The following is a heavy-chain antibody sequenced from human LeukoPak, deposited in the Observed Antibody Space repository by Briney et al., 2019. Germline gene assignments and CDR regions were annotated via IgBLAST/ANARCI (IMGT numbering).Heavy chain of an antibody. CDR1: GFTFSSYA. CDR2: ISYDGSNK. Sequence: GGSLRLSCAASGFTFSSYAMHWVRQAPGKGLEWVAVISYDGSNKYYADSVKGRFTISRDNSKNTLYLQMNSLRAEDTAVYYCAKDVGYSSSSNWFDPWGQGTLVTVSS. D-gene: IGHD6-13*01. CDR3: AKDVGYSSSSNWFDP. J-gene: IGHJ5*02. V-gene: IGHV3-30-3*01.